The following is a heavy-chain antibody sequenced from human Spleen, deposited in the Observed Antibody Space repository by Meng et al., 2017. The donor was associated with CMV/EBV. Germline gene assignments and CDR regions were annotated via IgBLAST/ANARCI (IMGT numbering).Heavy chain of an antibody. J-gene: IGHJ6*02. D-gene: IGHD2-2*01. Sequence: SVKVSCKASGGTFSSYTISWVRQAPGQGLEWMGRIIPILGIANYTQKFQGRVTITADKSTSTAYMELSRLRSDDTAVYYCARDRAYIVVVPAATSIQLWTNGMDVWGQGTTVTVSS. CDR2: IIPILGIA. CDR3: ARDRAYIVVVPAATSIQLWTNGMDV. CDR1: GGTFSSYT. V-gene: IGHV1-69*04.